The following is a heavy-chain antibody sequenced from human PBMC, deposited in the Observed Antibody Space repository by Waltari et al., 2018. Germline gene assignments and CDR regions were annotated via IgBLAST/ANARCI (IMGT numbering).Heavy chain of an antibody. J-gene: IGHJ4*02. V-gene: IGHV3-53*01. CDR3: ASGYSSSWEFDY. D-gene: IGHD6-13*01. CDR2: IDSGGST. CDR1: GFTVSSNY. Sequence: EVQLVESGGGLIQPGGSLRLSCAASGFTVSSNYMSWVRQAPGKGLEWGSVIDSGGSTYSADSVKGRFTISRDNTKNTLYLQMNSLRAEDTAVYYCASGYSSSWEFDYWGQGTLVTVSS.